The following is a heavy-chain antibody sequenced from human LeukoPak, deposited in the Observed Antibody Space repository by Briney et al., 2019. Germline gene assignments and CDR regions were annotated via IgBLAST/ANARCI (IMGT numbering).Heavy chain of an antibody. CDR1: GGSISNYY. CDR3: AGGRVWLAFDS. Sequence: SETLSLTCTVSGGSISNYYWTWIRQPPGKGLEWIAYVYYSGSTNYNPSLKSRVSISVDTSKNQFSLKLSSVTAADTAVYYCAGGRVWLAFDSSGQGTLLTVSS. J-gene: IGHJ4*02. V-gene: IGHV4-59*01. D-gene: IGHD5-18*01. CDR2: VYYSGST.